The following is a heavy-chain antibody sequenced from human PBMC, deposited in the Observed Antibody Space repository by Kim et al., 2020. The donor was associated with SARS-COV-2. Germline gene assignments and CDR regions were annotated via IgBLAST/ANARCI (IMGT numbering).Heavy chain of an antibody. CDR3: ARGGGGYSIDY. CDR1: GFSVSNNF. Sequence: GGSLRLSCAVSGFSVSNNFMTWVRQAPGKGLEWASVIYTGGSTYYADSVKGRFTISRDSSKNTVYLQMNSLRADDTAVYYCARGGGGYSIDYWGQGTLVTVSS. V-gene: IGHV3-53*01. CDR2: IYTGGST. J-gene: IGHJ4*02. D-gene: IGHD4-4*01.